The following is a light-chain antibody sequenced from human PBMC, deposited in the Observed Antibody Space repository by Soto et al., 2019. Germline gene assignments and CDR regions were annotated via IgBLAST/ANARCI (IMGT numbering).Light chain of an antibody. V-gene: IGLV2-14*01. CDR2: EVS. CDR1: SSDVGNYNY. CDR3: SSFTSRNTYV. J-gene: IGLJ1*01. Sequence: QSALTQPASVSGSPGQSITISCTGTSSDVGNYNYVSWYQHHPGKAPKLMISEVSNRPSGVSNRSSGSKSGNTASLTISGLQAEDEADYYCSSFTSRNTYVFGTGTKLTVL.